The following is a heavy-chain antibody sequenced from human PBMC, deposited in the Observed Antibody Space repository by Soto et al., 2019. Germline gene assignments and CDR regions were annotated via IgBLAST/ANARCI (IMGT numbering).Heavy chain of an antibody. D-gene: IGHD3-10*01. CDR3: ARSRAFYMVRGVYFDY. Sequence: PSETLSLTCTVSGGSTSSYYWSWIRQPPGKGLEWIGYIYYSGSTNYNPSLKSRVTISVDTSKNQFSLKLSSVTAADTAVYYCARSRAFYMVRGVYFDYWGQGTLVTVSS. V-gene: IGHV4-59*01. CDR2: IYYSGST. J-gene: IGHJ4*02. CDR1: GGSTSSYY.